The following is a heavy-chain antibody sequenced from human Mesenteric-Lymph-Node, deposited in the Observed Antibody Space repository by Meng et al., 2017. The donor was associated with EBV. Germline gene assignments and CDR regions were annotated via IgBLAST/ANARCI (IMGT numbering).Heavy chain of an antibody. D-gene: IGHD6-13*01. CDR2: INHSGST. CDR1: GGSYSGYY. CDR3: ARKEQQLVHYFDY. Sequence: HLNHLDHGRLMPVETLALPWVVYGGSYSGYYGSWIRQPPGKGLEWIGEINHSGSTNYNPSLKSRVTISVDTSKNQFSLKLSSVTAADTAVYYCARKEQQLVHYFDYWGQGTLVTVSS. J-gene: IGHJ4*02. V-gene: IGHV4-34*01.